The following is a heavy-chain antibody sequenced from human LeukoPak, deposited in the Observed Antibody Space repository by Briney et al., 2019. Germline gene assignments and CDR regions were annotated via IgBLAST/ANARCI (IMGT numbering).Heavy chain of an antibody. CDR2: INSDGSST. D-gene: IGHD3-22*01. Sequence: GGSLRLSCAASGFTFSSYWMHWVRQAPGKGLVWVSRINSDGSSTSYADSVKGRFTISRDNAKNTLYLQMNSLRAEDTAVYYCARVDSSGYYHIDAFDIWGQGTMVTVSS. J-gene: IGHJ3*02. V-gene: IGHV3-74*01. CDR1: GFTFSSYW. CDR3: ARVDSSGYYHIDAFDI.